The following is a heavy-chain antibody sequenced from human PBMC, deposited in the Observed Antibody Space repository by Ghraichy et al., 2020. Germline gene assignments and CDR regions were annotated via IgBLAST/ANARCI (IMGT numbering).Heavy chain of an antibody. V-gene: IGHV1-69*13. CDR1: GGTFKNYA. D-gene: IGHD2-21*02. CDR3: ARTPNSCIGGACSNFYYYYGFDV. CDR2: ITPLFGTS. J-gene: IGHJ6*02. Sequence: SVKVSCKASGGTFKNYAFSWVRRAPGQGLEWMGVITPLFGTSQYTQKFQGRVTITADESTRTAYMELSSLRSEDTAVYYCARTPNSCIGGACSNFYYYYGFDVWGQGTTVTVSS.